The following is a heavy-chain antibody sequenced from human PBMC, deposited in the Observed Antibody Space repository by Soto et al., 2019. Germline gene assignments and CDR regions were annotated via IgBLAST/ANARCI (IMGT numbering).Heavy chain of an antibody. CDR3: VRGGKTAGGFDV. D-gene: IGHD2-15*01. V-gene: IGHV3-33*01. CDR1: GFTLSDYG. Sequence: QVQLVESGGGAVQPGRSLRLSCAASGFTLSDYGMHCVRQAPDKGLEWVAVIWSDGNRKYYADSVKGRFTISRDNPDNTLFLEMNSLTADDTAVYYCVRGGKTAGGFDVWGQGTMVTVSS. CDR2: IWSDGNRK. J-gene: IGHJ3*01.